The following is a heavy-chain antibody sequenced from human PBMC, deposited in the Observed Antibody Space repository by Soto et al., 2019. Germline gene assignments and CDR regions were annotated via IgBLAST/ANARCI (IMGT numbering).Heavy chain of an antibody. Sequence: GGSLRLSCAASGFSFSSYWMHWVRQAPGKGLVWVSHINSEGSSTSYADSVKGRFTISRDNAKSTLHLQINSLRAEDTAVYYCARGEYYYDSSGYYYNFDYWGQGTLVTVSS. D-gene: IGHD3-22*01. J-gene: IGHJ4*02. CDR1: GFSFSSYW. CDR3: ARGEYYYDSSGYYYNFDY. CDR2: INSEGSST. V-gene: IGHV3-74*01.